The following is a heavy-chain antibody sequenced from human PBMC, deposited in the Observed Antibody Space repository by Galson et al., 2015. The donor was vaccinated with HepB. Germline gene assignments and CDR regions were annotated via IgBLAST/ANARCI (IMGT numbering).Heavy chain of an antibody. D-gene: IGHD3-3*01. CDR3: ARGNAGLRFLEWLPPDYYMDV. Sequence: SVKVSCKASGYTFTSYDINWVRQATGQGLEWMGWMNPNSGNTGYAQKFQGRVTMTRNTSISTAYMELSSLRSEDTAVYYCARGNAGLRFLEWLPPDYYMDVWGKGTTVTVSS. CDR2: MNPNSGNT. V-gene: IGHV1-8*01. J-gene: IGHJ6*03. CDR1: GYTFTSYD.